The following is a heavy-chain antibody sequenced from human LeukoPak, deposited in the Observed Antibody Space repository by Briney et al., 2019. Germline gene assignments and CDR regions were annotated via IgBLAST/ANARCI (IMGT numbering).Heavy chain of an antibody. Sequence: PSETLSLTCAVYGGSFSGYYWSWIRQPPGKGLEWIGEINHSGSTNYNPSLKSRVTISVDTSKNQFSLKLSSVTAADTAVYYCAGRRDILTGNYRYWGQGTLVTVSS. V-gene: IGHV4-34*01. D-gene: IGHD3-9*01. CDR2: INHSGST. CDR1: GGSFSGYY. J-gene: IGHJ4*02. CDR3: AGRRDILTGNYRY.